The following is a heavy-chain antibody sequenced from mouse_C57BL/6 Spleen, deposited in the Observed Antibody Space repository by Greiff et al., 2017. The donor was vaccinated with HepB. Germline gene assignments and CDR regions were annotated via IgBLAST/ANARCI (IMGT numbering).Heavy chain of an antibody. J-gene: IGHJ2*01. Sequence: VQLQLSAAGLARPGASLKLSCTASGYTFTSSAITWVKQRPGQGLEWIGAISTRSGNTYYNEKFKGKATLTADKSSSTAYMELRSLTSEDAAVYFCAEGENWASFDYWGQGTTLTVSS. CDR1: GYTFTSSA. CDR3: AEGENWASFDY. D-gene: IGHD4-1*01. CDR2: ISTRSGNT. V-gene: IGHV1-81*01.